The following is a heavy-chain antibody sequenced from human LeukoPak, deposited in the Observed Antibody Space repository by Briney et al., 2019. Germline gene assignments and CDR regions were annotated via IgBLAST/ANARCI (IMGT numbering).Heavy chain of an antibody. D-gene: IGHD4-17*01. CDR1: GFTFSSYA. CDR2: ISGSSSTI. Sequence: PGGSLRLSCAASGFTFSSYAMSWVRQAPGNGLEWVSYISGSSSTIHYADSVKGRFTVSRDNAKNTLYLQMNNLRDADTAVYYCASDSRDYVFDHWGQGALVTVSS. CDR3: ASDSRDYVFDH. V-gene: IGHV3-48*02. J-gene: IGHJ4*02.